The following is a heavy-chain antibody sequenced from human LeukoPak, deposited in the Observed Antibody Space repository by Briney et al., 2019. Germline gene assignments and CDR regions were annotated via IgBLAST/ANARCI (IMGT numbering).Heavy chain of an antibody. CDR3: AREAPKYYDNGDY. J-gene: IGHJ4*02. D-gene: IGHD3-22*01. V-gene: IGHV4-59*12. CDR1: GGSISSYY. CDR2: IYYSGST. Sequence: SETLSLTCTVSGGSISSYYWSWIRQPPGKGLEWIGYIYYSGSTNYNPSLKSRVTISVDTSKNQFSLKLSSVTAADTAVYYCAREAPKYYDNGDYWGQGTLVTVSS.